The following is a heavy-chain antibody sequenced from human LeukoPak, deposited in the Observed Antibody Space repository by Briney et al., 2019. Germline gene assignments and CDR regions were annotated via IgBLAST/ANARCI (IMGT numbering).Heavy chain of an antibody. J-gene: IGHJ3*02. CDR2: ISYDGSNK. V-gene: IGHV3-30-3*01. CDR3: AKEGAGGYYPNDAFDI. Sequence: GGSLRLSCAASGFTFSSYAMHWVRQAPGKGLEWVAVISYDGSNKYYADSVKGRFTISRDNSKNTLYLQMNSLRAEDTAVYYCAKEGAGGYYPNDAFDIWGQGTMVTVSS. CDR1: GFTFSSYA. D-gene: IGHD3-22*01.